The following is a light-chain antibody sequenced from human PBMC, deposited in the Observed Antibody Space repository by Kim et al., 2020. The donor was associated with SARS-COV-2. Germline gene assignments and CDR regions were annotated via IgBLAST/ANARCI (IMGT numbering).Light chain of an antibody. CDR1: SSDVGSYNR. CDR3: SSYTSSSIYV. CDR2: EVS. Sequence: QSALTQSPSVSGSPGQSVTISCTGTSSDVGSYNRVSWYQQPPGTAPKLMIYEVSNRPSAVPDRFSGSKSGDTASLTISGLQADYEADYYCSSYTSSSIYVFGTGTKVTVL. J-gene: IGLJ1*01. V-gene: IGLV2-18*02.